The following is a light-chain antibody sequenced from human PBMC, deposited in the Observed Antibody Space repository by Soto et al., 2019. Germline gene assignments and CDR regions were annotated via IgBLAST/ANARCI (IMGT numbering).Light chain of an antibody. J-gene: IGKJ1*01. CDR2: FGS. CDR3: MQALQTRWT. CDR1: ESLLHTNGNNY. V-gene: IGKV2-28*01. Sequence: DIVMTQSPLSLRVTPGEPASISFRSIESLLHTNGNNYLDWYLQKPGQSPQLLIYFGSTRASGVPDRFSGSGSETDFTLTISRVEDEDVGVYYCMQALQTRWTFGQGTNVDIK.